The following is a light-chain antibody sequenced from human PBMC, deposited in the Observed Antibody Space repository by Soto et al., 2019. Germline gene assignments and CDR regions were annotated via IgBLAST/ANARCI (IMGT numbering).Light chain of an antibody. CDR1: SSDVGYYDY. J-gene: IGLJ1*01. V-gene: IGLV2-8*01. CDR2: EVN. Sequence: QSVLTQPPSASGFPGQSVTISCTGTSSDVGYYDYVSWYQQHPGRAPKVLIYEVNKRPSGVPDRFSGSKSGSTASLTVSGLQAEDEAEYYCSSYAVTNIFVFGTGTKLTVL. CDR3: SSYAVTNIFV.